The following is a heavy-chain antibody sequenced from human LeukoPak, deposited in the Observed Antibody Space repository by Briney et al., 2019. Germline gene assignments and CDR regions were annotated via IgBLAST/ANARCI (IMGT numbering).Heavy chain of an antibody. CDR3: ARGRSRRITMIDLDI. CDR1: GRSFSGYY. J-gene: IGHJ3*02. V-gene: IGHV4-34*01. D-gene: IGHD3-22*01. Sequence: PSETLSLTCAVYGRSFSGYYWSWIRQPPGKGLEWIGEINHSGSTNYNPSLKSRVTISVDTSKNQFSLKLSSVTAADTAVYYCARGRSRRITMIDLDIWGQGTMVTVSS. CDR2: INHSGST.